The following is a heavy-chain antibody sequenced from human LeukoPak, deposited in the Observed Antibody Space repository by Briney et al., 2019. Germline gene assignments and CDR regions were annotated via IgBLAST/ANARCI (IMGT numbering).Heavy chain of an antibody. D-gene: IGHD4-11*01. Sequence: GGSLSLSCAASGFTFSSYGLHWLRQAPGKGLKWVSALSGSGDRTFYVDSVKGRFTVSRDNSKNTLYLQMDSLRVDDTALYYCARGYTNYGYVFDLWGQGTMVTVSS. CDR2: LSGSGDRT. V-gene: IGHV3-23*01. CDR1: GFTFSSYG. J-gene: IGHJ3*01. CDR3: ARGYTNYGYVFDL.